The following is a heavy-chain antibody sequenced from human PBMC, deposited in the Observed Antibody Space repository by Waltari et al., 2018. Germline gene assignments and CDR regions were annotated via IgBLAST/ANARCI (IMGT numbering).Heavy chain of an antibody. CDR1: GGTFSSYA. CDR2: IIPIFGTA. CDR3: ARGLGYYYDSSGYYYVNFDY. J-gene: IGHJ4*02. Sequence: QVQLVQSGAEVKKPGSSVKVSCKASGGTFSSYAISWVRPAHGPGLEWMGGIIPIFGTANYAQKFQGRVTITADESTSTAYMELSSLRSEDTAVYYCARGLGYYYDSSGYYYVNFDYWGQGTLVTVSS. V-gene: IGHV1-69*01. D-gene: IGHD3-22*01.